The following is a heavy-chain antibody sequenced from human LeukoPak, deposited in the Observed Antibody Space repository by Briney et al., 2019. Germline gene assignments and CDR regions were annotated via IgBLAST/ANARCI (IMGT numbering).Heavy chain of an antibody. CDR3: ARDDVDYSTFADWFGP. V-gene: IGHV3-74*01. CDR2: INSDGSST. CDR1: GFTFNNYW. J-gene: IGHJ5*02. D-gene: IGHD4-11*01. Sequence: GGSLRLSCAASGFTFNNYWMHWVRQAPGKGLVWVSRINSDGSSTNYADSVKGRFTISRDNAKNTLYLQMNSLRAEDTAVYYCARDDVDYSTFADWFGPWGQGTLVTVSS.